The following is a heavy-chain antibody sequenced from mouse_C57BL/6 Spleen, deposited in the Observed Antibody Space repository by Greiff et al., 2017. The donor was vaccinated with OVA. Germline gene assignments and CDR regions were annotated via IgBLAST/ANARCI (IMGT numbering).Heavy chain of an antibody. D-gene: IGHD1-1*01. CDR1: GYTFTSYW. J-gene: IGHJ2*01. CDR2: IDPSDSYT. V-gene: IGHV1-69*01. CDR3: ARSLVATPYFDY. Sequence: VQLQQSGAELVMPGASVKLSCKASGYTFTSYWMHWVKQRPGQGLEWIGEIDPSDSYTNYNQKFKGKSTLTVDKSSSTAYMQLSSLTSEDSAVYYCARSLVATPYFDYWGQGTTLTVSS.